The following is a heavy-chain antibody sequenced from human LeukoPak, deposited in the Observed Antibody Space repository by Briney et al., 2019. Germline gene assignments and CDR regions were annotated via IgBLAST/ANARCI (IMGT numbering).Heavy chain of an antibody. J-gene: IGHJ3*02. D-gene: IGHD1-7*01. CDR3: ARGGRYNWNSYAFDI. V-gene: IGHV1-69*05. Sequence: SVKVSCKASGGTFSSYAISWVRQAPGQGLEWMGGVIPIFGTANYAQKFQGRVTITTDESTSTAYMELSSLRSEDTAVYYCARGGRYNWNSYAFDIWGQGTMVTVSS. CDR2: VIPIFGTA. CDR1: GGTFSSYA.